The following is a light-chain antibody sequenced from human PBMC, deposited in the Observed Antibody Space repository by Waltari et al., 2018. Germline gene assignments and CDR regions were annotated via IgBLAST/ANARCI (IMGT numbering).Light chain of an antibody. Sequence: DIQMIQSPSSLSASVGDRVTITCRASQTINKFLNWYQHKPGKAPKLLIYGASSLYSGVPSRFSGSGSGTDFSLSINGLQPEDSATYYCQQSYSPPQNTFGQGTQVEI. J-gene: IGKJ5*01. CDR3: QQSYSPPQNT. V-gene: IGKV1-39*01. CDR1: QTINKF. CDR2: GAS.